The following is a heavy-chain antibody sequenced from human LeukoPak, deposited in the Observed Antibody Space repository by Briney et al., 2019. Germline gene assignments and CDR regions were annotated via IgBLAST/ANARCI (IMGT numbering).Heavy chain of an antibody. D-gene: IGHD3-22*01. Sequence: SETLSLTCTVSGGSISSYYWSWVRQPPGKGLEGIGYIYYSGSTNYNPSLKSRVTIPVATSNNQFSLKLSSVTAADTAVYYCARDSSGYRRGSFDYWGQGTLVTVSS. CDR2: IYYSGST. CDR3: ARDSSGYRRGSFDY. V-gene: IGHV4-59*01. CDR1: GGSISSYY. J-gene: IGHJ4*02.